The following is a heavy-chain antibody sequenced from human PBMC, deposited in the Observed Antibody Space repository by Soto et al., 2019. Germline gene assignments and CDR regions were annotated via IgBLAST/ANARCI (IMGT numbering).Heavy chain of an antibody. Sequence: QVPLVESGGGVVQPGRSLRLSCAASGFTFSSYGMHWVRQAQGKGLERVAVISYGGSNKYYADSVKGRFTISRDNSKNTLYLQMNNLRAEDTAVYYCAKDNCISTSCYRLYNWFDPWGQGTLVTVSS. V-gene: IGHV3-30*18. D-gene: IGHD2-2*01. J-gene: IGHJ5*02. CDR2: ISYGGSNK. CDR1: GFTFSSYG. CDR3: AKDNCISTSCYRLYNWFDP.